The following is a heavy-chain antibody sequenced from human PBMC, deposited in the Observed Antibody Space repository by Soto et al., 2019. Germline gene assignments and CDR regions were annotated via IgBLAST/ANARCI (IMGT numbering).Heavy chain of an antibody. CDR2: TYYRSKWYS. D-gene: IGHD3-9*01. Sequence: SRTLSLTCAISGDSVSSNSATWNWIRQSPSRGLEWLGRTYYRSKWYSDCALSVKGRITINPDTSKNQFSPQLNSVSPEDTAVYYCVRDGSNDWDFDYWGQGTLVTVSS. CDR1: GDSVSSNSAT. CDR3: VRDGSNDWDFDY. V-gene: IGHV6-1*01. J-gene: IGHJ4*02.